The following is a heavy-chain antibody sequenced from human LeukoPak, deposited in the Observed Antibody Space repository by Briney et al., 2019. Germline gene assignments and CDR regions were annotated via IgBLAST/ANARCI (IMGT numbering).Heavy chain of an antibody. V-gene: IGHV3-9*01. CDR1: GFTFDDYA. CDR3: SSQPAVLDLDC. J-gene: IGHJ4*02. CDR2: ISWNSGSI. Sequence: GRSLRLSCAASGFTFDDYAMHWVRQAPGKGLEWVSGISWNSGSIGYADSVKGRFTISRDNAKNSLYLQMRGLGVEDTAVYYCSSQPAVLDLDCWGQGTLVTVSS. D-gene: IGHD6-19*01.